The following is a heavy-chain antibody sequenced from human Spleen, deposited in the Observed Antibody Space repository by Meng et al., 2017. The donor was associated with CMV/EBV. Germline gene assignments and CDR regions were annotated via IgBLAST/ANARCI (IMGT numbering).Heavy chain of an antibody. J-gene: IGHJ5*02. CDR3: ARDWDNYRSGTAVDR. D-gene: IGHD3-16*02. Sequence: SGFPFSSYGMNWVRQAPGKGLECVAVISYDGSSEYYADSVKGRFAISRDNSRNTLHLQMNSLRVEDTALYFCARDWDNYRSGTAVDRWGQGTLVTVSS. CDR1: GFPFSSYG. CDR2: ISYDGSSE. V-gene: IGHV3-30*09.